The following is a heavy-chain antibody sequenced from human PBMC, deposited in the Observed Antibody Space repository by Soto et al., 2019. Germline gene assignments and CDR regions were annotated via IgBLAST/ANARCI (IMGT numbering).Heavy chain of an antibody. J-gene: IGHJ6*02. V-gene: IGHV1-2*04. CDR3: ARVRLAAAGSLDYYYGMDV. CDR2: INPNSGGT. D-gene: IGHD6-13*01. CDR1: GYTFTGYY. Sequence: ASVXVSCKASGYTFTGYYMHWVRQASGQGLEWMGWINPNSGGTNYAQKFQGWVTMTRDTSISTAYMELSRLRSDDTAVYYCARVRLAAAGSLDYYYGMDVWGQGTTVTVSS.